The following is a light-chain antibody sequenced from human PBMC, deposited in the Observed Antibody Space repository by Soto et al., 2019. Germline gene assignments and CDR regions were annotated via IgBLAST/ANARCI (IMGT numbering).Light chain of an antibody. CDR3: GTWDSSLSAKV. CDR2: DTD. J-gene: IGLJ2*01. CDR1: SSNIGTDY. V-gene: IGLV1-51*01. Sequence: QSVLTQPPSVSAAPGQKVTISCSGSSSNIGTDYVSWYQHLPGTAPKLLIYDTDKRPSGIPDRFSGSKSGTSATLGITGLQTGDEADYYCGTWDSSLSAKVFGGGTKLTVL.